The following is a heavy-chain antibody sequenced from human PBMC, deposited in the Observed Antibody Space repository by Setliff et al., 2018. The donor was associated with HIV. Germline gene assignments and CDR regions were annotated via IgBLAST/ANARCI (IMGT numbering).Heavy chain of an antibody. CDR2: INPNGTAT. CDR3: AKARNRVATAGDY. CDR1: GLPFRNYW. Sequence: GSLRLSCAVSGLPFRNYWMHWVRQVPGKGLLWVSKINPNGTATAYADSVKGRFTVSRDNSKNTLYLQMNSLRAEDTAIYYCAKARNRVATAGDYWGQGTLVTVSS. J-gene: IGHJ4*02. V-gene: IGHV3-74*01. D-gene: IGHD5-12*01.